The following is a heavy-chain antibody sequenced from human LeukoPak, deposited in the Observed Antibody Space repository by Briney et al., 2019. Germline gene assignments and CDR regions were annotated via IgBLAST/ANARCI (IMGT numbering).Heavy chain of an antibody. V-gene: IGHV3-23*01. Sequence: PGGSLRLSCAASGFTFSGSAMHWVRQAPGKGLEWVSAISGSGGSTYYADSVKGRFTMSRDNSKNTLYLQMNSLRAEDTAVYYCAKKGEIVGATSAGFDYWGQGTLVTVSS. CDR1: GFTFSGSA. J-gene: IGHJ4*02. CDR2: ISGSGGST. D-gene: IGHD1-26*01. CDR3: AKKGEIVGATSAGFDY.